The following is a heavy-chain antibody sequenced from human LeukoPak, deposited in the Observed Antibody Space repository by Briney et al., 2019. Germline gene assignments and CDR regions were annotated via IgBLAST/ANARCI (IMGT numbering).Heavy chain of an antibody. Sequence: PGGSLRLSCAASGFIFGNAWMSWVRQAPGKGLEWVGRIKSKTDGGTTDYAVPVGGRFTISRDDSKNTLYSQLNSLKTEDTAVYYCATVAHSSSLDYWGQGTLLTVSS. J-gene: IGHJ4*02. CDR1: GFIFGNAW. D-gene: IGHD6-6*01. CDR2: IKSKTDGGTT. CDR3: ATVAHSSSLDY. V-gene: IGHV3-15*01.